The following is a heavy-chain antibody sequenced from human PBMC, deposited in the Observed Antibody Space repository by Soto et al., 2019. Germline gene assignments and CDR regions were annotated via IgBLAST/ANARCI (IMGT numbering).Heavy chain of an antibody. J-gene: IGHJ4*02. CDR2: IYYSGST. CDR3: ARVSRVATIGY. Sequence: PSETLSLTCTVSGGSISSYYWSWIRQPPGKGLKWIGYIYYSGSTNYNPSLKSRVTISVDTSKNQFSLKLSSVTAADTAVYYCARVSRVATIGYWGQGTLVTVSS. CDR1: GGSISSYY. V-gene: IGHV4-59*01. D-gene: IGHD5-12*01.